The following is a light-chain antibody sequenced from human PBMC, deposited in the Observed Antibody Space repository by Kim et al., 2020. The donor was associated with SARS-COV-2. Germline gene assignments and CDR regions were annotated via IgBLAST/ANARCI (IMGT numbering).Light chain of an antibody. V-gene: IGKV1-39*01. J-gene: IGKJ1*01. CDR3: QQSSNLPPT. CDR1: QSITKY. Sequence: DIQMTQSPSSLSASVGDRVTITCRASQSITKYLNWYQQRQGKAPKLLIFDASRLKDGVPSRFTGGGSGTDFTLTINSLQPEDFGTYYCQQSSNLPPTFGQGTKVDIK. CDR2: DAS.